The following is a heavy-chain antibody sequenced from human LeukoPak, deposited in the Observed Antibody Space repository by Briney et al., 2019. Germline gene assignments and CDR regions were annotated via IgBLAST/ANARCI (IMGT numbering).Heavy chain of an antibody. CDR2: VSGSGDST. CDR1: GFTFSSYA. J-gene: IGHJ4*02. D-gene: IGHD6-13*01. Sequence: GGSLRLSCAASGFTFSSYAMSWVRQAPGKGLEWVSAVSGSGDSTYYGDSVKGRFTISRDNSKNTLYLQMNSLRAEDTAVYYCAKTRPLDSSSWSHGDYWGQGTLVTVSS. V-gene: IGHV3-23*01. CDR3: AKTRPLDSSSWSHGDY.